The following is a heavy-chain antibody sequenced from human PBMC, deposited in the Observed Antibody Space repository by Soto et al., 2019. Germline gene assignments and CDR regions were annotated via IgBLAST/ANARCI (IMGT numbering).Heavy chain of an antibody. D-gene: IGHD1-26*01. V-gene: IGHV1-69*13. CDR1: GGTFSSYA. J-gene: IGHJ4*02. Sequence: GASVKVSCKASGGTFSSYAISWVRQAPGQGLEWMGGIIPIFGTANYAQKFQGRVTITADESTSTAYMELSSLRSEDTAVYYCARDTRRSGSYYYFDYWGQGTLVTVSS. CDR3: ARDTRRSGSYYYFDY. CDR2: IIPIFGTA.